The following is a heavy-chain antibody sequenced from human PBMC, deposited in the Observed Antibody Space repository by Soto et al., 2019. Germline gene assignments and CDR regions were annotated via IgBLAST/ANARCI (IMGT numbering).Heavy chain of an antibody. J-gene: IGHJ4*02. D-gene: IGHD3-10*01. Sequence: SETLSLTCTVSGGSISSGDYYWSWIRQPPGKGLEWIGYIYYSGSTYYNPSLKSRVTISVDTSKNQFSLKLSSVTAADTAVYYCARSVGSGFSGYWGQGTLVTVSS. CDR2: IYYSGST. CDR1: GGSISSGDYY. CDR3: ARSVGSGFSGY. V-gene: IGHV4-30-4*01.